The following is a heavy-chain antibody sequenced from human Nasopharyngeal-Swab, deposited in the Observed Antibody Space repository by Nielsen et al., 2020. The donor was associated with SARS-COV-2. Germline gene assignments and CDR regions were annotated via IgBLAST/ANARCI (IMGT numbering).Heavy chain of an antibody. Sequence: GGSLRLSCGASDFTFSHYWMSWVRQAPGKGLEWVANINHDGSQKYYVDSVKGRFTISRDNSKNSIYLQMDRLRVEDTAVYYCARESSAADYWGQGILVTVSS. J-gene: IGHJ1*01. CDR1: DFTFSHYW. CDR2: INHDGSQK. V-gene: IGHV3-7*01. D-gene: IGHD6-13*01. CDR3: ARESSAADY.